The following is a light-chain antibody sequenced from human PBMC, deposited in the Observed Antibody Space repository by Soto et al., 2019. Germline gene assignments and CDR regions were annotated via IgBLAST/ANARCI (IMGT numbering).Light chain of an antibody. CDR3: QQYNGNSRT. CDR2: KAS. J-gene: IGKJ1*01. Sequence: DIPMTQSPSTLSASVGDRVTITCRASQSISTWLAWYQQKPGKAPKLLIYKASSLQSGVPSRFSGSGSGTEFTLTITSLQPDDFATYYCQQYNGNSRTFGQGTKVEV. V-gene: IGKV1-5*03. CDR1: QSISTW.